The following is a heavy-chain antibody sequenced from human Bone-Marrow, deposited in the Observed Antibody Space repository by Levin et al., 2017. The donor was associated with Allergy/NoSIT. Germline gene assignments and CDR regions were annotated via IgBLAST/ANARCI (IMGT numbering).Heavy chain of an antibody. Sequence: KSSETLSLTCTVSGASIDSGDYHWTWIRQPPGKGLEWIGYIYYSGSPHYNPSLKSRVTISVDTSKNQFSLRMNSVTAADTAVYFCARAIDYYVPGIVHEYWGEGTLVVVSS. CDR3: ARAIDYYVPGIVHEY. CDR1: GASIDSGDYH. D-gene: IGHD3-10*02. J-gene: IGHJ4*02. V-gene: IGHV4-30-4*01. CDR2: IYYSGSP.